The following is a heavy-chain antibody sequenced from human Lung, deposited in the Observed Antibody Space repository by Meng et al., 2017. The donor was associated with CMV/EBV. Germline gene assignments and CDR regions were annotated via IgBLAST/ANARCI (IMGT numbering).Heavy chain of an antibody. CDR3: AREAGRDGYATPKFDY. Sequence: QVQPQGAGPGLVKPSTTLSLPCTVSGCSTGSGGYYWIWIRKHPGKGLEWIGYIYYTGSTLYNPSLKSRVTISVDTSKNQFSLKLIPATAADTAVYYCAREAGRDGYATPKFDYWGQGTLVTVSS. J-gene: IGHJ4*02. D-gene: IGHD5-24*01. CDR2: IYYTGST. V-gene: IGHV4-31*03. CDR1: GCSTGSGGYY.